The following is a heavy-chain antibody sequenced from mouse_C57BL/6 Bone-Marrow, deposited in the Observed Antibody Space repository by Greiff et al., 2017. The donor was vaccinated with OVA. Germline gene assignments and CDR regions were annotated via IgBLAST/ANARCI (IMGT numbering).Heavy chain of an antibody. CDR2: IWSGGST. V-gene: IGHV2-4*01. J-gene: IGHJ1*01. D-gene: IGHD2-4*01. CDR1: GFSLTSYG. Sequence: QVQLQQSGPGLVQPSQSLSITCTVSGFSLTSYGVHWVRQPPGKGLEWLGVIWSGGSTDYNAAFISRLSISKDNSKSQVFFKMNSLQADDTAIYYCAKYEGIYDYDWYLGVWGAETTDTVSS. CDR3: AKYEGIYDYDWYLGV.